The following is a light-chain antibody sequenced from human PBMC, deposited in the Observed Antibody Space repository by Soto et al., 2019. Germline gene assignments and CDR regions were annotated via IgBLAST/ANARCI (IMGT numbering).Light chain of an antibody. J-gene: IGLJ1*01. V-gene: IGLV2-14*01. CDR3: SSFTSSRTYV. CDR2: EVS. Sequence: QSVLTQPASVSGSLGQSITISCTGTSSDIGGYKYVSWYQQHPGKAPKLIIFEVSNRPSGVSDRFSGSNSGNTASLTISGLQAEDEADYYCSSFTSSRTYVFGTGTKVTVL. CDR1: SSDIGGYKY.